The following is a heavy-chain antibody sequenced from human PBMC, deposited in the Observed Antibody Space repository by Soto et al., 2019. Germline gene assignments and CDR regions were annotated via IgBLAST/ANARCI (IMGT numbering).Heavy chain of an antibody. CDR2: SIPMFGTA. V-gene: IGHV1-69*12. CDR3: ASGIQLWLRRINNGYSG. CDR1: GGTFSTYA. D-gene: IGHD5-18*01. Sequence: QVQLVQSGAEVKKPESSVKVSCKAPGGTFSTYAISWFRQAPGQGLEWMGGSIPMFGTANYAQRFQDRVTITADESTNTVYMELSSLRSEDTAVYFCASGIQLWLRRINNGYSGWGQGTLVTVSS. J-gene: IGHJ4*02.